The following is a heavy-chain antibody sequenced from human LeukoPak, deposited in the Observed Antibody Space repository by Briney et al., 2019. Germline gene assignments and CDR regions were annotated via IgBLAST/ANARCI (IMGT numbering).Heavy chain of an antibody. J-gene: IGHJ4*02. CDR3: ARETPYCSSTSCYYPWGY. CDR2: IIPIFGTA. D-gene: IGHD2-2*01. CDR1: GGTFSSYA. Sequence: GASVKVSCKASGGTFSSYAISWVRQAPGQGLEWMGGIIPIFGTANYAQKFQGRVTITTDESTSTAYMELSSLRSEDTAVYYCARETPYCSSTSCYYPWGYWGQGTLVTVSS. V-gene: IGHV1-69*05.